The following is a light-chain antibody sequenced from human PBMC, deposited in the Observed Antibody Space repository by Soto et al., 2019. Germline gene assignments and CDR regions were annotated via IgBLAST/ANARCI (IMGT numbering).Light chain of an antibody. CDR1: SSDVGGYNY. J-gene: IGLJ1*01. V-gene: IGLV2-14*01. CDR2: DVS. Sequence: ALTQPASVSGSPGQSITISCTGTSSDVGGYNYVSWYQQHPGKAPKLMIYDVSNRPSGVSNRFSGSKSGNTASLTISGLQAEDEADYYCSSYTSSSTYVFGTGSKVTVL. CDR3: SSYTSSSTYV.